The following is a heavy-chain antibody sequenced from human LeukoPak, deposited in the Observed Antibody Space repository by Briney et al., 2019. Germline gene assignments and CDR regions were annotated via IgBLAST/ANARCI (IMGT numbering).Heavy chain of an antibody. Sequence: GGSLRLSCAASGFTFSSYAMHWVRQAPGKGLEWVAVISYDGSNKYYADSVKGRFTISRDNSKNTLYLQMNSLRAEDTAVYYCARDAGWGTYDAFDIWGQGTMVTVSS. V-gene: IGHV3-30-3*01. J-gene: IGHJ3*02. CDR2: ISYDGSNK. D-gene: IGHD7-27*01. CDR1: GFTFSSYA. CDR3: ARDAGWGTYDAFDI.